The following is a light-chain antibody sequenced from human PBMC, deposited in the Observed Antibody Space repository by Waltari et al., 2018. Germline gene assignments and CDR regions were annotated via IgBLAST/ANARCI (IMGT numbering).Light chain of an antibody. CDR2: AAS. CDR3: QQSYSLPWT. J-gene: IGKJ1*01. CDR1: QTINKY. Sequence: DIQMTQSPSSLSASVGDKVTITCRAGQTINKYLNCYQQKPGKAPRVLIYAASTLQSGVPSRFSGGGSGTDFTLTISSLQPEDFGTYFCQQSYSLPWTFGQGTKVEIE. V-gene: IGKV1-39*01.